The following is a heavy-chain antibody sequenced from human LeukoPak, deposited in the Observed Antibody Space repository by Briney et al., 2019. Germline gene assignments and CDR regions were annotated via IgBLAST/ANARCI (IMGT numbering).Heavy chain of an antibody. V-gene: IGHV3-49*03. D-gene: IGHD3-22*01. J-gene: IGHJ1*01. Sequence: GGSLRLSCTASGSTFGDYAMSWFRQAPGKGLEWVGFIRSKAYGGTTEYAASVKGRFTISRDDSKSIAYLQMNSLKTEDTAVYYCTRAKEDYYDSSGYAEYFQHRGQGTLVAVSS. CDR1: GSTFGDYA. CDR2: IRSKAYGGTT. CDR3: TRAKEDYYDSSGYAEYFQH.